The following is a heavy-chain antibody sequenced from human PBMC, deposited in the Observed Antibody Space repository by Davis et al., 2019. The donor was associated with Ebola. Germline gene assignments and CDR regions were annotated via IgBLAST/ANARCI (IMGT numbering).Heavy chain of an antibody. J-gene: IGHJ6*02. Sequence: PSETLSLTCTVSGGPINGYYRSWIRQPPGKGLEWIGYIYYSGSTNSNPSLKSRVTISVDTSKHQFSLKLSSVTAADTAVYYCARGAARYSGYDFTYYYYGMDVWGQGTTVTVSS. CDR2: IYYSGST. CDR1: GGPINGYY. V-gene: IGHV4-59*12. CDR3: ARGAARYSGYDFTYYYYGMDV. D-gene: IGHD5-12*01.